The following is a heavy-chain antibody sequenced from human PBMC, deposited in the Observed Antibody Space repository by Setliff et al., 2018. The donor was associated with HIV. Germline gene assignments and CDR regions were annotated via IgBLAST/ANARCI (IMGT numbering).Heavy chain of an antibody. J-gene: IGHJ5*02. Sequence: SETLSLTCAVYGGSFSDYSWTWIRQPPGKGLEWIGEINHSGSATYKSSLKSRASILVDTSKNQFSLKMTSVTAADTAVYYCARAGIPRLGARRWFDPWGQGTLVTVTS. V-gene: IGHV4-34*01. CDR3: ARAGIPRLGARRWFDP. CDR2: INHSGSA. D-gene: IGHD3-16*01. CDR1: GGSFSDYS.